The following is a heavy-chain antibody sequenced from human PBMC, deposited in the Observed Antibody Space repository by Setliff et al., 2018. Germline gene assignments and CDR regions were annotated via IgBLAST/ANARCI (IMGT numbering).Heavy chain of an antibody. D-gene: IGHD3-22*01. CDR2: IKKDGSET. V-gene: IGHV3-7*03. J-gene: IGHJ4*02. Sequence: TWVRQAPGKGLECVANIKKDGSETHYVDSVKGRFIISRDNAKNSLYLQMNRLRAEETALYYCAKDRSRDYDDSSGYDHWGQGTLVTVSS. CDR3: AKDRSRDYDDSSGYDH.